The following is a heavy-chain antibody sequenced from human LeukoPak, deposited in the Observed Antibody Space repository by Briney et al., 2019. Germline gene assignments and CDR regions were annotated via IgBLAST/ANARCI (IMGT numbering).Heavy chain of an antibody. CDR2: MFGNGGT. Sequence: SETLSLTCSVSGGSMSSDYWSWIRQSPGKGLEWIGRMFGNGGTNYSPSFQRRATMSVDTSTRRLSLGLSSVTAADTAVYYCARQTAKKWDLPGSFDSWGQGILVTVSS. V-gene: IGHV4-59*08. CDR1: GGSMSSDY. CDR3: ARQTAKKWDLPGSFDS. J-gene: IGHJ4*02. D-gene: IGHD1-26*01.